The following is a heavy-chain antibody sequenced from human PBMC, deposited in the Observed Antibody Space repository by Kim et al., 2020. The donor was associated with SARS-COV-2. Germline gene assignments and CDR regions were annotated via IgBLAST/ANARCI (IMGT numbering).Heavy chain of an antibody. Sequence: GGSLRLSCAASGFTFSSYGMHWVRQAPGKGLEWVAVISYDGSNKYYADSVKGRFTISRDNSKNTLYLQMNSLRAEDTAVYYCAKTLLHMITFGGGIDYWGQGTLVTVSS. CDR1: GFTFSSYG. V-gene: IGHV3-30*18. CDR3: AKTLLHMITFGGGIDY. D-gene: IGHD3-16*01. J-gene: IGHJ4*02. CDR2: ISYDGSNK.